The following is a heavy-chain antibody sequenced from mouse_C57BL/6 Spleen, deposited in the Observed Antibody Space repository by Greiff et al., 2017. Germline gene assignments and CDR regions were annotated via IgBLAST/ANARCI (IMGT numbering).Heavy chain of an antibody. Sequence: VKLMESGAELVKPGASVKISCKASGYAFSSYWMNWVKQRPGKGLEWIGQIYPGDGDTNYNGKFKGKATLTADKSSSTAYMQLSSLTSEDSAVYFCARYNDGYGFAYWGQGTLVTVSA. CDR1: GYAFSSYW. CDR2: IYPGDGDT. J-gene: IGHJ3*01. V-gene: IGHV1-80*01. CDR3: ARYNDGYGFAY. D-gene: IGHD2-2*01.